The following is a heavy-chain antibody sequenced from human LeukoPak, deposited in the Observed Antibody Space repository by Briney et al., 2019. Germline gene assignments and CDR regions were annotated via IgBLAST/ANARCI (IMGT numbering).Heavy chain of an antibody. Sequence: SETLSLTCTVSGGSINSYYWSWIQQPAGKGLEWIGRIYSSGSTHYNPSLKSRVTMSVDTSKNQFSLKLKSVTAADTAVYYCARCDDSRGYQLDYWGQGTLVTVSS. J-gene: IGHJ4*02. CDR3: ARCDDSRGYQLDY. CDR1: GGSINSYY. D-gene: IGHD3-22*01. V-gene: IGHV4-4*07. CDR2: IYSSGST.